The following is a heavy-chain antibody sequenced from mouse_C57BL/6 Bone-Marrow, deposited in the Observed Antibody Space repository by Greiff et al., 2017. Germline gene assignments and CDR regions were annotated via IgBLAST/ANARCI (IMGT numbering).Heavy chain of an antibody. CDR3: ARHDYDPWFAY. V-gene: IGHV1-63*01. Sequence: QESGAELVRPGTSVKMSCKASGYTFTNYWIGWAKQRPGHGLEWIGDIYPGGGYTNYNEKFKGKATLTADKSSSTAYMQFSSLTSEDSAIYYCARHDYDPWFAYWGQGTLVTVSA. CDR1: GYTFTNYW. D-gene: IGHD2-4*01. J-gene: IGHJ3*01. CDR2: IYPGGGYT.